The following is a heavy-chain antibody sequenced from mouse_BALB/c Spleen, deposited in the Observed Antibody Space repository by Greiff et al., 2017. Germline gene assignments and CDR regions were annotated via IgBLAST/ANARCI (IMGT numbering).Heavy chain of an antibody. CDR1: GYAFTNYL. J-gene: IGHJ3*01. CDR3: ARYRGGFAY. CDR2: INPGSGGT. V-gene: IGHV1-54*01. Sequence: VQLQQSGAELVRPGTSVKVSCKASGYAFTNYLIEWVKQRPGQGLEWIGVINPGSGGTNYNEKFKGKATLTADKSSSTAYMQLSSLTSDDSAVYFCARYRGGFAYWGQGTLVTVSA.